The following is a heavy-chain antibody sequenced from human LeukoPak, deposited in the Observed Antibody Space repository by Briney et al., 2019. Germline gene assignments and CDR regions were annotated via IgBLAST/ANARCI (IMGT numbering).Heavy chain of an antibody. CDR2: ISYDGSNK. D-gene: IGHD6-19*01. J-gene: IGHJ6*02. Sequence: PGGSLRLSCAASGFTFSSYAMHWVRQAPGKGLEWVAVISYDGSNKYYADPVKGRFTISRDNSKNTLYLQMNSLRAEDTAVYYCARDPPKYSSGWHYYYYGMDVWGQGTTVTVSS. CDR3: ARDPPKYSSGWHYYYYGMDV. V-gene: IGHV3-30-3*01. CDR1: GFTFSSYA.